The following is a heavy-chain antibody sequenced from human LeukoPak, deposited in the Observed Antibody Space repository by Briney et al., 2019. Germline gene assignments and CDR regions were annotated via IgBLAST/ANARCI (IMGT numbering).Heavy chain of an antibody. J-gene: IGHJ4*02. CDR3: ASAGWNIAAPIDY. V-gene: IGHV4-39*07. D-gene: IGHD6-6*01. CDR2: IYYSGST. CDR1: GGSISSSSYY. Sequence: SETLSLTCTVSGGSISSSSYYWGWIRQPPGKGLEWIGSIYYSGSTYYNPSLKSRVTISVDTSKNQFSLKLSSVTAADTAVYYCASAGWNIAAPIDYWGQGTLVTVSS.